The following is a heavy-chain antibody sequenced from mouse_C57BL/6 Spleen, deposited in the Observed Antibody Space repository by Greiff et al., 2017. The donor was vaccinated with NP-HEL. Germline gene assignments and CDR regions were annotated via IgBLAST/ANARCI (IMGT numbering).Heavy chain of an antibody. Sequence: ESGPGLVKPSQSLSLTCSVTGYSFTSGYYWNWIRQFPGNILEWMGYISYDGSNNYNPSLKNRISITRDTSKNQFFLKLNSVTTEDTATDYCATRLRDWYFDVWGTGTTVTVSS. CDR3: ATRLRDWYFDV. V-gene: IGHV3-6*01. D-gene: IGHD1-2*01. CDR1: GYSFTSGYY. J-gene: IGHJ1*03. CDR2: ISYDGSN.